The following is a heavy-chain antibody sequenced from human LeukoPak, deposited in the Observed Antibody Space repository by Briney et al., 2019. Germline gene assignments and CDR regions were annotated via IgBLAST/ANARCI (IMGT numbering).Heavy chain of an antibody. V-gene: IGHV1-18*01. D-gene: IGHD2-21*02. CDR3: AGEPFHEGTASQRDYGLDV. J-gene: IGHJ6*02. CDR2: ISAYNGKT. Sequence: GASVTVSCMASGYAFTRYGIRWVRQAPGQGLEWVGWISAYNGKTNYARKLQDRVTMTRGTSTSTAYMKLRIQRHSDTAVDDCAGEPFHEGTASQRDYGLDVWGQGTMVTVSS. CDR1: GYAFTRYG.